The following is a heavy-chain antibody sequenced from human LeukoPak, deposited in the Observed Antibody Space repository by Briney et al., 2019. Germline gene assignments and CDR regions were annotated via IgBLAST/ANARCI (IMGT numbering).Heavy chain of an antibody. CDR2: INPNSGGT. CDR3: ARRRYSSGWTDY. Sequence: ASVKVSCKASGYTFTGYYMHWVRQAPGQGLEWMGWINPNSGGTKYEQKFQGRVTMTRDTSISTAYMELSRLRSDDTAVYYCARRRYSSGWTDYWGQGTLATVSS. D-gene: IGHD6-19*01. V-gene: IGHV1-2*02. CDR1: GYTFTGYY. J-gene: IGHJ4*02.